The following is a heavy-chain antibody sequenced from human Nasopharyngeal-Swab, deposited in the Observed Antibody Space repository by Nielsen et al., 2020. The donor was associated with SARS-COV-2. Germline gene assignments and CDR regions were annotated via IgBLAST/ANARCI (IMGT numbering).Heavy chain of an antibody. CDR1: GYTLTELS. J-gene: IGHJ6*02. D-gene: IGHD3-3*01. V-gene: IGHV1-24*01. CDR3: ARGLTIFGVASYYYYGMDV. Sequence: ASVKVSCKVSGYTLTELSMHWVRQAPGKGLEWMGGFDPEDGETIYAQKFQGRVTMTEDTSTDTAYMELSSLRSEDTAVYYCARGLTIFGVASYYYYGMDVWGQGTTVTVSS. CDR2: FDPEDGET.